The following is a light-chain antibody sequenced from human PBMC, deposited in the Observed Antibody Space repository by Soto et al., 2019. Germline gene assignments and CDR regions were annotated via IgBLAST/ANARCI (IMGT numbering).Light chain of an antibody. Sequence: DIQMTQSPSSLSASVGDRVAITCRSSQSISDYLNWYQQKPGKALKLVIYGASNLQSGVPPRFSGSGSGSEFTLTISGLQPDDFAIYFCQQSYSLPLTFGIGTKVDV. V-gene: IGKV1-39*01. CDR1: QSISDY. CDR3: QQSYSLPLT. CDR2: GAS. J-gene: IGKJ3*01.